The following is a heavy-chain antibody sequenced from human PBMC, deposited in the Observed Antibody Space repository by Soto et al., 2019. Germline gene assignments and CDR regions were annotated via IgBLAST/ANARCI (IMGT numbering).Heavy chain of an antibody. V-gene: IGHV6-1*01. CDR3: AIGSGSSPRPYYFDF. Sequence: SQTLSLTCVISGDSVSSNSAAWNWIRQSPSRGLEWLGRTYYRSKWYNDYAVSVKSRITINPDTSKNQFSLQLNSVTPEDTAVYYCAIGSGSSPRPYYFDFWGQGTLVTVSS. CDR2: TYYRSKWYN. CDR1: GDSVSSNSAA. D-gene: IGHD1-26*01. J-gene: IGHJ4*02.